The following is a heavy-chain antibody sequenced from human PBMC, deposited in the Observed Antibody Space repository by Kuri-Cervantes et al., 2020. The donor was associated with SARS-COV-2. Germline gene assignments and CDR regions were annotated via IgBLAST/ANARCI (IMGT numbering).Heavy chain of an antibody. D-gene: IGHD6-13*01. CDR2: IYYSGCT. J-gene: IGHJ6*02. CDR1: GGTISSYY. V-gene: IGHV4-59*01. Sequence: AESLRLSCTVSGGTISSYYWSWIRQPPGKGLEWIAYIYYSGCTNYNRSIKGRVTISVDTSKNQFYLKLNSVTAADTAVYYCARGASSSWFIYDYYYGMDVWGQGTTVTVSS. CDR3: ARGASSSWFIYDYYYGMDV.